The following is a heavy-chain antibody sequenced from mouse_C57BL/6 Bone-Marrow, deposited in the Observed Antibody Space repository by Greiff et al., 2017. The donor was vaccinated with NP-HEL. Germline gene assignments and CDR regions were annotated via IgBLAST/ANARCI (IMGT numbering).Heavy chain of an antibody. V-gene: IGHV1-81*01. CDR3: ARWNYDYDRFAY. CDR1: GYTFTSYG. Sequence: VKLMESGAELARPGASVKLSCKASGYTFTSYGISWVKQRTGQGLEWIGEIYPRSGNTYYNEKFKGKATLTADKSSSTAYMELRSLTSEDSAVYFCARWNYDYDRFAYWGQGTLVTVSA. D-gene: IGHD2-4*01. CDR2: IYPRSGNT. J-gene: IGHJ3*01.